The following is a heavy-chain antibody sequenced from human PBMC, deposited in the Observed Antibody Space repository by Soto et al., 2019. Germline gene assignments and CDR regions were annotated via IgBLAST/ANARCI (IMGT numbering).Heavy chain of an antibody. CDR2: ISGSGSGGST. CDR3: AKDRSGKRTYYYDSSGYLFDY. Sequence: GGSLRLSCAASGFTFSSYAMSWVRQAPGKGLEWVSAISGSGSGGSTYYADSVKGRFTISRDNSKNTLYLQMNSLRAEDTAVYYCAKDRSGKRTYYYDSSGYLFDYWGQGTLVTVSS. V-gene: IGHV3-23*01. D-gene: IGHD3-22*01. J-gene: IGHJ4*02. CDR1: GFTFSSYA.